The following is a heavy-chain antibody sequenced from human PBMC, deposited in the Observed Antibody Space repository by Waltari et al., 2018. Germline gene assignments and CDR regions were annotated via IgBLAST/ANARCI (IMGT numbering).Heavy chain of an antibody. D-gene: IGHD1-1*01. Sequence: QVPLVHSGAEVKKPGASVKVSCKASAYTFHGQHMHWMRQAHGPVPEWMGWIHPNSGGTTYAQKLQGRGTMTSDTYINNTADMELRRLTSDDTAVYYCARGDWNSDYFYMDVWGRGTTVTISS. CDR3: ARGDWNSDYFYMDV. J-gene: IGHJ6*03. CDR2: IHPNSGGT. CDR1: AYTFHGQH. V-gene: IGHV1-2*02.